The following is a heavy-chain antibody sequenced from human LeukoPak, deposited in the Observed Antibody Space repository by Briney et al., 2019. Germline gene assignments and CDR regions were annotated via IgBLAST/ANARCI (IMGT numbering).Heavy chain of an antibody. D-gene: IGHD6-6*01. CDR1: GYTFTGYY. CDR2: INPNSGGT. Sequence: EASVKVSCKASGYTFTGYYMHRVRQAPGQGLEWMGWINPNSGGTNYAQKFQGRVTMTRDTSISTAYMELSRLRSDDTAVYYCARGGSIAARSPKYWGQGTLVTVSS. V-gene: IGHV1-2*02. CDR3: ARGGSIAARSPKY. J-gene: IGHJ4*02.